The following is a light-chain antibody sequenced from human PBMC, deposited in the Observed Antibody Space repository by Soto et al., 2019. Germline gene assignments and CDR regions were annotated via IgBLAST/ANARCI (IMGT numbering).Light chain of an antibody. CDR1: QGIRRC. J-gene: IGKJ4*01. V-gene: IGKV1-12*01. CDR2: AAS. CDR3: QQDYSFPLT. Sequence: IQMTQSPSSVSASVGDSVTITCRASQGIRRCLDWYQQKPGKAPKLLIYAASSLQSGVPSRFSGSGSGTDFTLTISSLQPEDFATYYCQQDYSFPLTFGGGTKVEI.